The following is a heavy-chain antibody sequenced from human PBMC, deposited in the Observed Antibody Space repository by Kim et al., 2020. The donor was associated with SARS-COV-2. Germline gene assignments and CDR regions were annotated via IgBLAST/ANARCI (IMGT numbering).Heavy chain of an antibody. D-gene: IGHD3-10*01. V-gene: IGHV3-30*18. Sequence: GSLRLSCAASGFTFSTYGMHWVRQAPGKGLEWVALISYDGSNKYYADSMKGRFTISRDNSKNTLYLQMNSLRAEDTAMYYCAKALLRGVNFYYYGMDVWGQGTTVTVSS. CDR3: AKALLRGVNFYYYGMDV. CDR2: ISYDGSNK. J-gene: IGHJ6*02. CDR1: GFTFSTYG.